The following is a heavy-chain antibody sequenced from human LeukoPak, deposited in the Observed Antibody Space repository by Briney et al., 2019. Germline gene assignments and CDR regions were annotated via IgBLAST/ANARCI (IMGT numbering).Heavy chain of an antibody. Sequence: GASVKVSCQASGYPVNRFYTHWVRQAPGQGLEWVGIIYPSGGSASFTQKFRGRVTMTRDTSTSTFYMELSSLRSEDTAVYFCARERPSSYYFDYWGQGTLVTVSS. V-gene: IGHV1-46*02. CDR3: ARERPSSYYFDY. CDR1: GYPVNRFY. J-gene: IGHJ4*02. CDR2: IYPSGGSA.